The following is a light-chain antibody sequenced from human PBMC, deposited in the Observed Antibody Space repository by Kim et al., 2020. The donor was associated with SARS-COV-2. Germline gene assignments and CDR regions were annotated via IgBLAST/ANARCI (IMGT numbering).Light chain of an antibody. J-gene: IGLJ1*01. CDR3: QVWESSSDHYV. CDR2: DDV. CDR1: NIGSRN. V-gene: IGLV3-21*03. Sequence: SYELTQPPSVSVAPGKTASIPCEGNNIGSRNVNWYQQKPGQAPVVVLYDDVDRPSGIPERFSGSNSGNTATLSINRVEAGDEADYYCQVWESSSDHYVFG.